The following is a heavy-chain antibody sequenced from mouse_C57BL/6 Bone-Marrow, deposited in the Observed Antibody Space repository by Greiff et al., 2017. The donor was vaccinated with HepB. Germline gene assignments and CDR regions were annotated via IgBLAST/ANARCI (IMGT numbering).Heavy chain of an antibody. Sequence: QVHVKQPGAELVKPGASVKLSCKASGYTFTSYWMHWVQQGPGQGLEWIGMIHPNSGSTNYNENFKSKATLTVDKSSSTAYMQLSSLTSEDSAVYYWARSIYYDYPWFAYWGQGTLVTVSA. CDR2: IHPNSGST. V-gene: IGHV1-64*01. D-gene: IGHD2-4*01. CDR3: ARSIYYDYPWFAY. CDR1: GYTFTSYW. J-gene: IGHJ3*01.